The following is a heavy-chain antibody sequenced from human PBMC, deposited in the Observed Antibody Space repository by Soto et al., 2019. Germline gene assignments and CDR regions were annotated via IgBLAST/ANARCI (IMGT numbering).Heavy chain of an antibody. CDR2: SRNKAKSYTT. Sequence: EEQLVESGGGLVQPGGSLTLSCAASGFTFSDYYMEWVRQAPGKGLGWVARSRNKAKSYTTDYAASVKGRFTISRDLSKNSLYLQMNNLKTEDTAVYYCSKLEGGWGQGTLVTVSS. CDR3: SKLEGG. V-gene: IGHV3-72*01. D-gene: IGHD3-3*01. CDR1: GFTFSDYY. J-gene: IGHJ4*02.